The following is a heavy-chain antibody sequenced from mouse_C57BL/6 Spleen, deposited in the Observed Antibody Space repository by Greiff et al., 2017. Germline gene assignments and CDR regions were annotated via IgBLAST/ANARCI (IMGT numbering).Heavy chain of an antibody. J-gene: IGHJ2*01. V-gene: IGHV1-9*01. CDR1: GYTFTGYW. CDR2: ILPGSGST. Sequence: VQLQQPGAELMKPGASVKLSCKATGYTFTGYWIEWVKQRPGHGLEWIGEILPGSGSTNYNEKFKGKATFTADTSSNTAYMQLSSLTTEDSSVEYGARKGGTKNFDYWGQGTTLTVSS. CDR3: ARKGGTKNFDY. D-gene: IGHD3-3*01.